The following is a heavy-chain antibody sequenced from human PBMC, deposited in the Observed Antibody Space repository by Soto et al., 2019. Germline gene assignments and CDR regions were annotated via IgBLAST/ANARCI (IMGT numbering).Heavy chain of an antibody. CDR3: ARGPSPLYCSGGSCYFYYYYYGMDV. CDR1: GGSFSGYY. D-gene: IGHD2-15*01. CDR2: INHSGST. J-gene: IGHJ6*02. Sequence: SETLSLTCAVYGGSFSGYYWSWIRQPPGKGLEWIGEINHSGSTNYNPSLKSRVTISVDTSKNQFSLKLSSVTAADTAVYYCARGPSPLYCSGGSCYFYYYYYGMDVWGQGTTVTVS. V-gene: IGHV4-34*01.